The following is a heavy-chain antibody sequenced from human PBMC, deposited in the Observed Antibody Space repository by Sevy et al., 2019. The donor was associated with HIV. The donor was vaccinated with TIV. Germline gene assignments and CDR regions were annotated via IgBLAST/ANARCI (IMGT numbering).Heavy chain of an antibody. Sequence: ASVKVSCKASGYTFTGDYLHWVRQAPGQGLEWMGRIYPNSGGTNYAQKFQGRVTMTRDTSISTAYMELSRLGYDDTGVYYCARDGSGGTTNSGMDVWGQGTTVTVSS. CDR2: IYPNSGGT. V-gene: IGHV1-2*05. J-gene: IGHJ6*02. CDR1: GYTFTGDY. CDR3: ARDGSGGTTNSGMDV. D-gene: IGHD1-7*01.